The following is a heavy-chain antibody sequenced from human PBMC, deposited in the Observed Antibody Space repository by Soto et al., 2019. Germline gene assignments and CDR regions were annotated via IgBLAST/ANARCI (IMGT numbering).Heavy chain of an antibody. D-gene: IGHD3-10*01. Sequence: SETLSLTCTVSGGSISSSSYYWGWIRQPPGKGLEWIGSIYYSGSTYYNPSLKSRVTISVDTSKNQFSLKLSSVTAADTAVYYCARHHVLVLWFGELSNNWFDPWGQGTLVTVSS. CDR3: ARHHVLVLWFGELSNNWFDP. J-gene: IGHJ5*02. CDR2: IYYSGST. CDR1: GGSISSSSYY. V-gene: IGHV4-39*01.